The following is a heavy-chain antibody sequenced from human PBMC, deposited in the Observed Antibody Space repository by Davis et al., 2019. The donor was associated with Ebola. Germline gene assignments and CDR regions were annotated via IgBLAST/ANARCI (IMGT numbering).Heavy chain of an antibody. CDR2: INSDGSST. V-gene: IGHV3-74*01. J-gene: IGHJ5*02. CDR3: AKDKHLAVAGQYNWFDP. Sequence: HTGGSLRLSCAATGFTFSNYGMHWVRQAPGKGLVWVSRINSDGSSTSYADSVKGRFTISRDNAKNSLYLQMNSLRAEDTALYYCAKDKHLAVAGQYNWFDPWGQGTLVTVSS. CDR1: GFTFSNYG. D-gene: IGHD6-19*01.